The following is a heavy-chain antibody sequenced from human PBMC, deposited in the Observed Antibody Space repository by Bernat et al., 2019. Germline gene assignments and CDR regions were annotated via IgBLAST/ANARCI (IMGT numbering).Heavy chain of an antibody. Sequence: VQLVESGGGVVQPGRSLRLSCAASGFTFDDYAMHWVRQAPGKGLEWVSLISGDGGSTYYADSVKGRFTISRDNSKNSLYLQMNSLRTEDTALYYCAKISRYSGYDWFDYWGQGTLVTVSS. D-gene: IGHD5-12*01. CDR2: ISGDGGST. CDR3: AKISRYSGYDWFDY. J-gene: IGHJ4*02. V-gene: IGHV3-43*02. CDR1: GFTFDDYA.